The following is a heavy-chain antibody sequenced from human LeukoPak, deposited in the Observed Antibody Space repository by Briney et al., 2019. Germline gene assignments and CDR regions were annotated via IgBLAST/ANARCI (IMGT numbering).Heavy chain of an antibody. J-gene: IGHJ4*02. Sequence: PGGSLRLSCAASGFTFSNYWMQWVRQAPGKGLVWVSRINTDGSTTNYADSVKGRFTISRDNAKNTLYLQMNSLRAEDTAVYYCSGGRVRDYWGQGTLVTVSS. CDR1: GFTFSNYW. CDR3: SGGRVRDY. D-gene: IGHD3-10*01. CDR2: INTDGSTT. V-gene: IGHV3-74*01.